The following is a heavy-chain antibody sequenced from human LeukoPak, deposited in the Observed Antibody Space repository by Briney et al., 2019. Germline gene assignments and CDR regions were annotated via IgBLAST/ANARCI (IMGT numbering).Heavy chain of an antibody. D-gene: IGHD3-22*01. Sequence: PSETLSLTCAVYGGSFSGYYWSWIRQPPGKGLDCIGEINHSGSTNYNPSLKSRVTISVDTSKNQFSLKLSSVTAADTAVYYCALSLPAVVEHAFDIWGQGTMVTVSS. CDR2: INHSGST. CDR3: ALSLPAVVEHAFDI. V-gene: IGHV4-34*01. CDR1: GGSFSGYY. J-gene: IGHJ3*02.